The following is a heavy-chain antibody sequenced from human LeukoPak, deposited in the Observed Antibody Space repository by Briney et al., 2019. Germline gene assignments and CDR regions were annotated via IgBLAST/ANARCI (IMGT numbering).Heavy chain of an antibody. Sequence: GGSLSLSCAASGFTFSTYAMSWVRQAPGKGLEWVSTIRGSGGSNTHYADSVQGRFTISRDNSKNTLYLQMNTLRAKDTAVYYCAKGVLRSSPDYWGQGTLVTVSS. CDR3: AKGVLRSSPDY. V-gene: IGHV3-23*01. CDR2: IRGSGGSNT. D-gene: IGHD5-12*01. CDR1: GFTFSTYA. J-gene: IGHJ4*02.